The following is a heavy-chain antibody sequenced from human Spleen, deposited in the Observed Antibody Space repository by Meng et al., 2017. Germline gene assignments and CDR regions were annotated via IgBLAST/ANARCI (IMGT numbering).Heavy chain of an antibody. CDR2: IYYSGST. V-gene: IGHV4-59*12. CDR1: GGSISSYY. D-gene: IGHD3-10*02. Sequence: SETLSLTCTVLGGSISSYYWSWIRQPPGKGLEWIGYIYYSGSTNYNPSLKSRVTMSVDTSKNQFSLKLSSVTAADTAVYYCARDVVFGELFPYYYYYGMDVWGQGTTVTVSS. CDR3: ARDVVFGELFPYYYYYGMDV. J-gene: IGHJ6*02.